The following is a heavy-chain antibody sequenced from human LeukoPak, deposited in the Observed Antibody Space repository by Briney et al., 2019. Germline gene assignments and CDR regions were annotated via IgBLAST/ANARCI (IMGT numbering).Heavy chain of an antibody. J-gene: IGHJ4*02. CDR3: ARGAHYDSSGYYPFDY. V-gene: IGHV3-7*01. D-gene: IGHD3-22*01. CDR1: GFTFSSYD. CDR2: IKQDGSEK. Sequence: GGSLRLSCAASGFTFSSYDMHWVRQAPGKGLEWVANIKQDGSEKYYVDSVKGRFTISRDNAKNSLYLQMNSLRAEDTAVYYCARGAHYDSSGYYPFDYWGQGTLVSDCS.